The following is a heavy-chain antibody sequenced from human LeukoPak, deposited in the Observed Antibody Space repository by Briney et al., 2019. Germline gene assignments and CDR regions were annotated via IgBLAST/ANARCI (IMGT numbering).Heavy chain of an antibody. Sequence: SQTLSLTCTVSGGSLSSVVYYWGWVRQHPGRGREWVGYIYYSGRTYYNPSLKSRVTISVPTSKNQFSLKLSSVTAADTAVYYCASHCSSTSRYYEYFQHWGQGPLVTVSS. D-gene: IGHD2-2*01. CDR1: GGSLSSVVYY. V-gene: IGHV4-31*03. CDR2: IYYSGRT. J-gene: IGHJ1*01. CDR3: ASHCSSTSRYYEYFQH.